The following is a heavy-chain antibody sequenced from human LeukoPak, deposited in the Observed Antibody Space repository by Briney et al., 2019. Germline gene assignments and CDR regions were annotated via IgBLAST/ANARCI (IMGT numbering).Heavy chain of an antibody. J-gene: IGHJ4*02. Sequence: ASVKVSCKASGYTFTGYYMHWVRQAPGQGLEWMGRINPNSGGTNYAQKFQGRVTMTRDTSISTAYMELSRPRSDDTAVYYCARAFYFWSGYYTGGLSSLLGYWGQGTLVTVSS. D-gene: IGHD3-3*01. CDR3: ARAFYFWSGYYTGGLSSLLGY. CDR1: GYTFTGYY. CDR2: INPNSGGT. V-gene: IGHV1-2*06.